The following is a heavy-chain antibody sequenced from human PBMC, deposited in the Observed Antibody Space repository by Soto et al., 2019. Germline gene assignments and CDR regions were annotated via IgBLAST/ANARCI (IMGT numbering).Heavy chain of an antibody. Sequence: QVQLVESGGGVVQPGRSLRLSCAASGFAFHRYGIHWVRQAPGTGLEWVADIWYDGTTKYYADSVKGRFTVSRTDSENTVYLQMDRLRAGDTAVYYCARDGSGGDWRFFDYWGQGTLVTVSS. D-gene: IGHD3-10*01. CDR3: ARDGSGGDWRFFDY. V-gene: IGHV3-33*01. CDR2: IWYDGTTK. CDR1: GFAFHRYG. J-gene: IGHJ4*02.